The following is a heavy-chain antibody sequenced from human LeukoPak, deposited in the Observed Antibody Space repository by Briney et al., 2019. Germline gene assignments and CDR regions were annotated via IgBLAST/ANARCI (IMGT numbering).Heavy chain of an antibody. Sequence: SETLSLTCTVSGGSISSYCWSWIRQPPGKGLEWIGYIYYSGSTTYNPSLKSRVTISVDTSKNQFSLKLSSVTAADTAVYYCARSGYYGREFDYWGQGTLVTVSS. V-gene: IGHV4-59*01. CDR2: IYYSGST. J-gene: IGHJ4*02. D-gene: IGHD3-3*01. CDR1: GGSISSYC. CDR3: ARSGYYGREFDY.